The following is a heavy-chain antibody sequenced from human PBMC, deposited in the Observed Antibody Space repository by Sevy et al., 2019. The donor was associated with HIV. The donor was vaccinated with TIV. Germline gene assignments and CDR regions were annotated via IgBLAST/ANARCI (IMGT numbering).Heavy chain of an antibody. CDR3: ARGGSYFGFDAFDI. J-gene: IGHJ3*02. V-gene: IGHV1-2*04. CDR2: INPNSGGT. CDR1: GYTFTGYY. D-gene: IGHD1-26*01. Sequence: ASVKVSCKASGYTFTGYYMHWVRQAPGQGLEWMGWINPNSGGTNYAQMFQGWVTMTRDTSISTAYMELSRLRSDDTAVYYCARGGSYFGFDAFDIWGQGTMVTVSS.